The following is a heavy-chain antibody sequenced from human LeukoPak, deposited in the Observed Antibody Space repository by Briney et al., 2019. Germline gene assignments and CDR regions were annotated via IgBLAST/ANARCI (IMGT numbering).Heavy chain of an antibody. CDR3: ARDRGAFDP. CDR1: GFTFGSYG. CDR2: IKQDGSEK. Sequence: GGSLRLSCTASGFTFGSYGMHWVRQAPGKGLEWVANIKQDGSEKYYVDSVKGRFTISRDNAKNSLYLQMNSLRAEDTAVYYCARDRGAFDPWGQGTLVTVSS. D-gene: IGHD5-12*01. J-gene: IGHJ5*02. V-gene: IGHV3-7*01.